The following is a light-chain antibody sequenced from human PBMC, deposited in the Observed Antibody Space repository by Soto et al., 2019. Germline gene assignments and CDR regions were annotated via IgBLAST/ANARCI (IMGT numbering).Light chain of an antibody. CDR2: GAS. J-gene: IGKJ1*01. CDR3: QQYGSSGT. Sequence: EIVMTRSHATLSVAPGESVARSCRASQNIGSNLAWYQQKFGQAPRLLIYGASNRATGIPDRFSGSGSGTDFTLTISRLEPEDFAVYYCQQYGSSGTFGQGTKVDIK. CDR1: QNIGSN. V-gene: IGKV3-20*01.